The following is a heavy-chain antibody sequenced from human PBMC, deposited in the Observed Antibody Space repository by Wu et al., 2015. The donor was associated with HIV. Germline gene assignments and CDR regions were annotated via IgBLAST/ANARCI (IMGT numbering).Heavy chain of an antibody. CDR2: INPNSGGT. CDR3: ARYIGYCYFDF. Sequence: QVQLVQSGAEVKKPGASVKVSCKASGYTFTGYYMHWVRQAPGQGLEWMGWINPNSGGTNCAQKFQGRVTLTRDTSISTTYMELSGLKSDDTAVYYCARYIGYCYFDFWGRGTLVTVSS. J-gene: IGHJ2*01. CDR1: GYTFTGYY. V-gene: IGHV1-2*02.